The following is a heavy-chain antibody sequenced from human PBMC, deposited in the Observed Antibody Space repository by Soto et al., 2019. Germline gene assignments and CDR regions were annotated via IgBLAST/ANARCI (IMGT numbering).Heavy chain of an antibody. D-gene: IGHD6-13*01. CDR1: GYTFTSYG. Sequence: GASVKVSCKASGYTFTSYGISWLRQAPGQGLEWMGWISAYNGNTNYAQKLQGRVTMTTDTSTSTAYMELRSLRSDDTAVYYCARLLIAAAGTLPSYYYYSGMDVWGQGTTVTVSS. CDR3: ARLLIAAAGTLPSYYYYSGMDV. CDR2: ISAYNGNT. V-gene: IGHV1-18*01. J-gene: IGHJ6*02.